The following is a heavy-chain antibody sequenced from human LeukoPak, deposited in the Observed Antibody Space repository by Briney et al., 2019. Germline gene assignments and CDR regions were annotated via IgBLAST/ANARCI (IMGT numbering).Heavy chain of an antibody. CDR2: INAGNGKT. Sequence: ASVKVSCKASGYTFANYAIHWVRQAPGQRHEWMRWINAGNGKTKYSQKFQGRVTITRDTSASTAYMELSSLRSEDTAVYYCARDPDEAGWFDPWGQGTLVTVSS. CDR1: GYTFANYA. CDR3: ARDPDEAGWFDP. J-gene: IGHJ5*02. V-gene: IGHV1-3*01. D-gene: IGHD6-13*01.